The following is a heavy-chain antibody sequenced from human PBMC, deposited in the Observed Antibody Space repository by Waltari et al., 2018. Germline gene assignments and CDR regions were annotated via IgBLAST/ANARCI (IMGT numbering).Heavy chain of an antibody. CDR1: GFPFIVSW. CDR3: ARGEQWLPLI. D-gene: IGHD6-19*01. CDR2: ISGSGGST. J-gene: IGHJ3*02. V-gene: IGHV3-23*04. Sequence: EVQLVESGGGLVQPGGSLRLSCAASGFPFIVSWMHWVRQAPGKGLVWVSAISGSGGSTYYADSVKGRFTISRDNSKNTLYLQMNSLRAEDTAVYYCARGEQWLPLIWGQGTMVTVSS.